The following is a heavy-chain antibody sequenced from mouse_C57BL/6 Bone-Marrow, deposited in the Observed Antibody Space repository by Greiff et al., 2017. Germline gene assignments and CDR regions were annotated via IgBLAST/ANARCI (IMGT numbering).Heavy chain of an antibody. CDR1: GYTFTSYW. Sequence: QVQLQQPGAELVRPGTSVKLSCKASGYTFTSYWMHWVKQRPGQGLEWIGVIDPSDSYTTYNQKFKGKATLTVYTSSSTAYMQLSSLTSEDSAVYYCARAGVYYGSSLAWFAYWGQGTLVTVSA. J-gene: IGHJ3*01. D-gene: IGHD1-1*01. CDR3: ARAGVYYGSSLAWFAY. CDR2: IDPSDSYT. V-gene: IGHV1-59*01.